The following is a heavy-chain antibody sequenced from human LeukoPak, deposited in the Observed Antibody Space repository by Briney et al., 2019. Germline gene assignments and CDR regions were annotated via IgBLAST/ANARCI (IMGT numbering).Heavy chain of an antibody. CDR3: VRGGGTSPSGISYYFDY. D-gene: IGHD3-10*01. CDR1: GFTFSTYG. J-gene: IGHJ4*02. V-gene: IGHV3-33*01. Sequence: PGGSLRLSCAVSGFTFSTYGMHWVRQAPGEGLEWVAVIWYDGSNKYYADSVKGRFTISRDNSKNILYLEMDSLSAEDTALYYCVRGGGTSPSGISYYFDYWGQGTLVTVSS. CDR2: IWYDGSNK.